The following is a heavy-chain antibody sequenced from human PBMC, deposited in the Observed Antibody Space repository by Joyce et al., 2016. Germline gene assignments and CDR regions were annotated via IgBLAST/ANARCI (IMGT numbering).Heavy chain of an antibody. CDR3: AREPTSGWYTGRFDS. D-gene: IGHD6-19*01. J-gene: IGHJ4*02. Sequence: QVQLVESGGGVVQPGRSLRLSCAASGFSFNNYAMHWVRQAPGKGLEWVTVILYDGSNKNYADSVKGRFTISRDNSKNTLYLQMNSLRPEDTAMYYCAREPTSGWYTGRFDSWGQGTLVTVSS. V-gene: IGHV3-30*04. CDR1: GFSFNNYA. CDR2: ILYDGSNK.